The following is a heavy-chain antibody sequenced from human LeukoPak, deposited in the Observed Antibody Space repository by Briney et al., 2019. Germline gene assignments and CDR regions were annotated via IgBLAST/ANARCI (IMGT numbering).Heavy chain of an antibody. Sequence: GGSLRLSCAASGFTFSSYAMSWVRQASGKGLEWVSAISGSGGSTYYADSVKGRFTISRDNSKNTLYLQMNSLRAEDTAVYYCAKSIAVAGTNFDYWGQGTLVTVSS. CDR1: GFTFSSYA. CDR3: AKSIAVAGTNFDY. J-gene: IGHJ4*02. D-gene: IGHD6-19*01. V-gene: IGHV3-23*01. CDR2: ISGSGGST.